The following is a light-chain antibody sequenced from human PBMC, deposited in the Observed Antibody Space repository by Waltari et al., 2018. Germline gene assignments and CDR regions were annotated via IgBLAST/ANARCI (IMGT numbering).Light chain of an antibody. V-gene: IGLV1-40*01. J-gene: IGLJ1*01. CDR2: PTI. Sequence: QSVLTQPPSVSGAPGQRVTIPCTGGSSNLGTGYDAHWYQQLPGTAPKLLIYPTIYRPSGVPDRFSGSKSGTSASLIIAGLQAEDAADYYCQSFDISLNGAVFGAGTKVTVL. CDR3: QSFDISLNGAV. CDR1: SSNLGTGYD.